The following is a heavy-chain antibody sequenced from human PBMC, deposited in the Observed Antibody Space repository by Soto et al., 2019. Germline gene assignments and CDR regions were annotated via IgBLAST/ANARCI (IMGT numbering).Heavy chain of an antibody. CDR2: IYYTGST. V-gene: IGHV4-59*01. Sequence: QVKLQESGPGRVKPSETLSLTCTVSGGSISSYYWTWIRQPPGKGLEWIGCIYYTGSTNFNPSLKSRVTMSVDTSRNQFSLKLTSVNAADTAMYYCARNVAAHDYWGQGTLVTVSS. CDR1: GGSISSYY. D-gene: IGHD2-21*01. J-gene: IGHJ4*02. CDR3: ARNVAAHDY.